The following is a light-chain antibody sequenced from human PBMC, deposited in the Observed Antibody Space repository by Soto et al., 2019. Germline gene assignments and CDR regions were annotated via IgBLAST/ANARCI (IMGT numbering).Light chain of an antibody. J-gene: IGLJ2*01. CDR2: EVS. V-gene: IGLV2-8*01. CDR3: SSYAGSNNLV. CDR1: SSDVGGYNY. Sequence: QSALTQPPSASGSPGQSVTISCTGTSSDVGGYNYVSWYQQHPGKGPKLMIYEVSKRPSGVPDRFSASKSANTASLTVSGLQAEDEADYYCSSYAGSNNLVFGGGTQLTVL.